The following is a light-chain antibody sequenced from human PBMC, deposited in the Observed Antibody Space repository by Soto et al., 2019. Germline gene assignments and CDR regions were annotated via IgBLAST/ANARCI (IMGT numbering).Light chain of an antibody. CDR2: NTN. V-gene: IGLV8-61*01. CDR1: SGPVFTSSY. CDR3: CSYAGSSTMT. J-gene: IGLJ7*01. Sequence: QTVVTQEPSFSVSPGGTVTLTCGLSSGPVFTSSYPNWYQQTPGQAPRTLIFNTNTRSSGVPDRFSGSKSGNTASLTIAGLQPEDAADYYCCSYAGSSTMTFGGGTQLTVL.